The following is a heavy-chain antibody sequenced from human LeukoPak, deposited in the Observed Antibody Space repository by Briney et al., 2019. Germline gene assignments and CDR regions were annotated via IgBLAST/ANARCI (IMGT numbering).Heavy chain of an antibody. CDR2: ISAYNGNT. D-gene: IGHD6-13*01. CDR3: ARAVSSSWRSNNNWFDP. V-gene: IGHV1-18*01. J-gene: IGHJ5*02. CDR1: GYTFTSYG. Sequence: ASVRVSCKASGYTFTSYGISWVRQAPGQGLEWMGWISAYNGNTNYAQKLQGRVTMTTDTSTSTAYMELRSLRSDDTAVYYCARAVSSSWRSNNNWFDPWGQGTLVTVSS.